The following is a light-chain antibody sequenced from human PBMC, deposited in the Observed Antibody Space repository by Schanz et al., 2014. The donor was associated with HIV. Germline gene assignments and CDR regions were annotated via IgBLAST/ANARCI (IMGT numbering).Light chain of an antibody. CDR3: SSYAGSKNLVV. CDR1: SDDVGGYNY. CDR2: DVS. V-gene: IGLV2-8*01. Sequence: QSALTQPASVSGSPGQSITISCTGTSDDVGGYNYVSWFQQHPGKAPKLIIYDVSSRPSGVSNRFSGSKSGSTASLTVSGLQAEDEADYYCSSYAGSKNLVVFGGGTKLTVL. J-gene: IGLJ2*01.